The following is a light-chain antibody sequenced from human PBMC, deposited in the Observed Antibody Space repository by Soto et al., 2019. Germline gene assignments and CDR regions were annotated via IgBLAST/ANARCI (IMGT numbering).Light chain of an antibody. V-gene: IGKV3-20*01. J-gene: IGKJ5*01. CDR2: GAL. CDR1: QLVVTDY. Sequence: EIVLTQSPATLSVSPGERATLSCRASQLVVTDYLHWYQQKPGQAPRLLIYGALNRATGIPDRFSGRGSGTDFTLTIGRLEPEDFAVYYCQQYGSSPPSSTFGQGTRLEIK. CDR3: QQYGSSPPSST.